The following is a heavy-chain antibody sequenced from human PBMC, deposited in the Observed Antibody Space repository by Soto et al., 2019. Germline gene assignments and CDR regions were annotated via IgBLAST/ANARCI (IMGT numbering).Heavy chain of an antibody. J-gene: IGHJ4*02. CDR2: ISAYNGNT. Sequence: GGSVKVSCKASGYTFTSYGISWVRQAPGQGLEWMGWISAYNGNTSYAQKLQGRVTMTTDTSTSTAYMELRSLRSDDTAVYYCARESTRGTFDYWGQGTLVTVSS. CDR1: GYTFTSYG. V-gene: IGHV1-18*01. D-gene: IGHD3-16*01. CDR3: ARESTRGTFDY.